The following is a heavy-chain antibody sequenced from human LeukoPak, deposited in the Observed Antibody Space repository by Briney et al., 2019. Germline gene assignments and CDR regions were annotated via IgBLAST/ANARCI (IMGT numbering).Heavy chain of an antibody. V-gene: IGHV1-46*01. CDR3: ARDARTSYDSSGYYFDY. CDR2: INPSGGST. J-gene: IGHJ4*02. D-gene: IGHD3-22*01. CDR1: GYTFTSYY. Sequence: ASVKVPCKASGYTFTSYYMHWVRQAPGQGLEWMGIINPSGGSTSYAQKFQGRVTMTRDTSTSTVYMELSSLRSEDTAVYYCARDARTSYDSSGYYFDYWGQGTLVTVSS.